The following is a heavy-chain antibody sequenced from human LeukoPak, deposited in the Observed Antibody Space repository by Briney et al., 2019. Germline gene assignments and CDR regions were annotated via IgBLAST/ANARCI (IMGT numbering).Heavy chain of an antibody. V-gene: IGHV1-69*13. CDR2: IIPIFGTA. J-gene: IGHJ4*02. D-gene: IGHD4-17*01. Sequence: ASVKVSCKTSGYTFTNYTINWVRQAPGQGLEWMGGIIPIFGTANYAQKFQGRVTITADESTSTAYMELSSLRSEDTAVYYCAREGHYGDYEWGQGTLVTVSS. CDR3: AREGHYGDYE. CDR1: GYTFTNYT.